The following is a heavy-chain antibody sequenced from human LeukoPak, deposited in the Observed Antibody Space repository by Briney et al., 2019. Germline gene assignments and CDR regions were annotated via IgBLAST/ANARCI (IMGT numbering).Heavy chain of an antibody. CDR1: GGSISSYY. CDR2: IYYSGST. J-gene: IGHJ4*02. D-gene: IGHD2-15*01. Sequence: SETLSLTCTVSGGSISSYYWSWIRQPPGKGLEWIGYIYYSGSTNYNPSLKSRVTISVDTSKNQSSLKLSSVTAADTAVYYCARDEVVVAAPVVWGQGTLVTVSS. V-gene: IGHV4-59*01. CDR3: ARDEVVVAAPVV.